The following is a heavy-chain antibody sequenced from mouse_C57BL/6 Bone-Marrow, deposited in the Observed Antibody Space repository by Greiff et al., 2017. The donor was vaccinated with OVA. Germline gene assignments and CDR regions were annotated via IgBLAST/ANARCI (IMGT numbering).Heavy chain of an antibody. CDR2: IYPRSGNT. J-gene: IGHJ1*03. CDR1: GYTFTSYG. CDR3: ARSLLYYYGSSYWYFDV. D-gene: IGHD1-1*01. Sequence: VQLKESGAELARPGASVKLSCKASGYTFTSYGISWVKQRTGQGLEWIGEIYPRSGNTYYNEKFKGKATLTADKSSSTAYMELRSLTSEDSAVYCCARSLLYYYGSSYWYFDVWGTGTTVTVSA. V-gene: IGHV1-81*01.